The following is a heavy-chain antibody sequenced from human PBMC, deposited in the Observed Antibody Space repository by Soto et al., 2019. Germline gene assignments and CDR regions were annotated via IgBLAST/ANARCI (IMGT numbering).Heavy chain of an antibody. Sequence: PSETLSLTCTGSGDAISSSNSHGGWTRQPPGKWLEFIGSVYYGGAIFYSGNIYYNPSLKSRVTISVDTSKNQFSLRPSSVTAADTGVYYCVRYDRINMKPYSPEGFHIWGQGTMVT. CDR3: VRYDRINMKPYSPEGFHI. D-gene: IGHD3-3*02. V-gene: IGHV4-39*01. CDR1: GDAISSSNSH. CDR2: VYYGGAIFYSGNI. J-gene: IGHJ3*02.